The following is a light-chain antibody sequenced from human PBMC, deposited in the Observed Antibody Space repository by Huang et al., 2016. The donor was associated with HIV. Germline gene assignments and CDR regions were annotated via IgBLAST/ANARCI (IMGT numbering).Light chain of an antibody. V-gene: IGKV3-15*01. CDR3: QQYNNWPPGT. Sequence: EIVMTQSPATLSVSPGERATLSCRASQSVSSNLAWYQQKPGQAPRLLIYGASTRATGIPARFSGSGSGTEFTLTISSLQSEDCAVYSCQQYNNWPPGTFGQGTNVEIK. CDR2: GAS. CDR1: QSVSSN. J-gene: IGKJ1*01.